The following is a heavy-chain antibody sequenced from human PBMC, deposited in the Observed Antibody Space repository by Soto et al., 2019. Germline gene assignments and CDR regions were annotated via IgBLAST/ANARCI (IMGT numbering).Heavy chain of an antibody. CDR2: IRDKANSYAT. D-gene: IGHD2-21*02. CDR1: GFTFSGSA. Sequence: EVQLVESGGGLVQPGGALKLSCAASGFTFSGSAMHWVRQASGKGLEWVGRIRDKANSYATAYTASVKGRFTISGDDSKNTAYLQMNSLKTEDTAVYYCTRLYCGRDCALDSWGQGTLVTVSS. J-gene: IGHJ4*02. CDR3: TRLYCGRDCALDS. V-gene: IGHV3-73*02.